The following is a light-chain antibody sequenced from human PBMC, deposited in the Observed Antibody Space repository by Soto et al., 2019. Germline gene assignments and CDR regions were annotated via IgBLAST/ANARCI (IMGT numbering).Light chain of an antibody. CDR3: QQYNNWPYT. J-gene: IGKJ2*01. Sequence: ENVLTQSPGTLSLSPGGRATLSCRASQSVSSYLAWYQQKPGQAPRLLIYDASNRATGIPARFSGSGSGTDFTLTISSLEPEDFAVYNCQQYNNWPYTFGQGT. CDR1: QSVSSY. V-gene: IGKV3-11*01. CDR2: DAS.